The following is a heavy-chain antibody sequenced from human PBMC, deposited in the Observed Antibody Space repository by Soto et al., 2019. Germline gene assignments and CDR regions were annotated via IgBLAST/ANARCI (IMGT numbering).Heavy chain of an antibody. D-gene: IGHD3-10*02. Sequence: EVQLLESGGGLVQPGGSLRVSCAASGFTFSSFAMSWVRQTPEKGLEWVSGISGSGDRTDYAESVKGRFTISRDNSKNTVYLQMNNLRVDDTAVYYCAKDPQLFGELYVSWGQGVVVTVSS. V-gene: IGHV3-23*01. J-gene: IGHJ5*02. CDR2: ISGSGDRT. CDR3: AKDPQLFGELYVS. CDR1: GFTFSSFA.